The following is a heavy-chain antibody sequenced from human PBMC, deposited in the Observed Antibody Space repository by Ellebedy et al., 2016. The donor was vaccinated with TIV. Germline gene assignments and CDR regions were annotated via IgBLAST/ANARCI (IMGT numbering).Heavy chain of an antibody. D-gene: IGHD4-11*01. CDR3: TTYYSARGDY. J-gene: IGHJ4*02. CDR1: GFTFNSAW. V-gene: IGHV3-15*01. Sequence: GGSLRLXXAASGFTFNSAWMSWVRQAPGKGLEWVGRIKKKADGVTPQYAASVEGRFTISRDDSKDTLYLQMNSLKTEDTALYYCTTYYSARGDYWGLGTLVTVSS. CDR2: IKKKADGVTP.